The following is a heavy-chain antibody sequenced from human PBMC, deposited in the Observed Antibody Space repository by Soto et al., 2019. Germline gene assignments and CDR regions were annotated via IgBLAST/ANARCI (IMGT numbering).Heavy chain of an antibody. Sequence: QVQLVQSGDEVKKPGASVKVSCKASGYIFVNYGIAWVRQAPGQGLEWMGWISPYTGNTHSATKVQGRLTMTTDTSASTAYMGPGGMESDDTAVYYWVKADKYVTPTPQEVWGQGTTVTVSS. CDR2: ISPYTGNT. CDR3: VKADKYVTPTPQEV. CDR1: GYIFVNYG. D-gene: IGHD2-15*01. J-gene: IGHJ6*02. V-gene: IGHV1-18*01.